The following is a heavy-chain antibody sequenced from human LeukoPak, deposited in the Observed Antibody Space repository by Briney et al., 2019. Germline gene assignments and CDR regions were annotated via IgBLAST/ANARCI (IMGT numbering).Heavy chain of an antibody. D-gene: IGHD3-10*01. CDR2: ISGSGGST. CDR3: AKRPYYYGSGSYSQAYNWFDP. J-gene: IGHJ5*02. V-gene: IGHV3-23*01. Sequence: GGSLRLSCAASGFTFSSYWMSWVRQAPGKGLEWVSAISGSGGSTYYADSVKGRFTISRDNSKNTLYLQMNSLRAEDTAVYYCAKRPYYYGSGSYSQAYNWFDPWGQGTLVTVSS. CDR1: GFTFSSYW.